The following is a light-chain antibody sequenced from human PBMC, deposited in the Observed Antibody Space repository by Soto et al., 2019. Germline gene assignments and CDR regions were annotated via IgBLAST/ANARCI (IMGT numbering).Light chain of an antibody. CDR3: QQYFSFPWT. CDR1: QSVLYSSNNKNY. V-gene: IGKV4-1*01. CDR2: WAS. J-gene: IGKJ1*01. Sequence: DIVMTQSPDSLAVSLGERATINCKSSQSVLYSSNNKNYLAWYQQRPGQPPNLLIYWASTRESGVPDRFSGSGSGTDFTLTISSLQAEDVAIYDCQQYFSFPWTCGQGTKVEIK.